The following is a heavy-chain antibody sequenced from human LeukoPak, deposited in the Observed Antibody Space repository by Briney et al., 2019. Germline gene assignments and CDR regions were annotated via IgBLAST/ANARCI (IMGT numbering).Heavy chain of an antibody. V-gene: IGHV4-4*02. CDR1: GFTFSSYSM. CDR3: ARVNYDPSGYYPFDY. Sequence: GSLRLSCAASGFTFSSYSMNWVRQPPGKGLEWMGEIYHSGITNYNPSLKSRVTISVDKSRKQFSLRLSSVTAADTAVYYCARVNYDPSGYYPFDYWSLGTLVTVSS. CDR2: IYHSGIT. D-gene: IGHD3-22*01. J-gene: IGHJ4*02.